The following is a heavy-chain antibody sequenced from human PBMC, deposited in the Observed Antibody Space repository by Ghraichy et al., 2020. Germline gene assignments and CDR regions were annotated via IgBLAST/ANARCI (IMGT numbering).Heavy chain of an antibody. D-gene: IGHD3-16*01. CDR2: IYYSGST. CDR1: GGSISSYY. J-gene: IGHJ4*02. CDR3: ARDVLGGIGH. V-gene: IGHV4-59*01. Sequence: ESLNISCTVSGGSISSYYWSWIRQPPGKGLEWIGYIYYSGSTNYNPSLKSRVTISVDTSKNQFSLKLSSVTAADTAVYYCARDVLGGIGHWGQGTLVTVSS.